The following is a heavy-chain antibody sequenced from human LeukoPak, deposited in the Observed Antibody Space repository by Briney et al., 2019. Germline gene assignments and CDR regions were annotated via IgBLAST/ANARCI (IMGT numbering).Heavy chain of an antibody. V-gene: IGHV1-46*01. Sequence: GASVKVSCKASGYTFTSYYMHWVRQAPGQGLEWMGIINPSGGSTSYAQKFQGRVTMTRDTSTSTVYMELSSLRSEDTAVYYCAREWDRRGYSGYDDSSSSPGWFDPWGQGTLVTVSS. J-gene: IGHJ5*02. CDR2: INPSGGST. D-gene: IGHD5-12*01. CDR1: GYTFTSYY. CDR3: AREWDRRGYSGYDDSSSSPGWFDP.